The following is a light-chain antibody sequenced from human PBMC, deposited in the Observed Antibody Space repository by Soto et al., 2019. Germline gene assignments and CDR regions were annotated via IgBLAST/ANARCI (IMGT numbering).Light chain of an antibody. J-gene: IGKJ4*01. CDR1: QSVSSN. CDR2: VVS. CDR3: WQYNYWXHLT. V-gene: IGKV3-15*01. Sequence: EIIMTQSPATLSVSPGEIATLSCRAIQSVSSNLAWYQQKPGQAPRLLIYVVSTRANGIPSRFSGSGSETKFTLTISSMQSEDFAVYYCWQYNYWXHLTFGLGTKV.